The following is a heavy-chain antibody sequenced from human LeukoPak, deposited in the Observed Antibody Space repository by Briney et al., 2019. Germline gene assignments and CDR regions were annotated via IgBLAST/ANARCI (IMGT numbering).Heavy chain of an antibody. CDR1: GGSINSHY. CDR3: ATKVRGGFDI. J-gene: IGHJ3*02. D-gene: IGHD2-15*01. CDR2: IYNSGSI. V-gene: IGHV4-59*11. Sequence: SETLSLTCTVSGGSINSHYCSWIRQSPGKGLEWIGYIYNSGSINYNPSLKSRVTISVDTSKNQFSLKLSSVTAADTAIYYCATKVRGGFDIWGQGTMVTVSS.